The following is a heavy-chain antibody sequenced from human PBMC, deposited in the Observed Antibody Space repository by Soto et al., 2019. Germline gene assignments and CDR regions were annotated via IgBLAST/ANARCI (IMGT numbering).Heavy chain of an antibody. J-gene: IGHJ5*01. Sequence: LSLTCSVSGDSISTVDYFWAWIRQPPGQALEYIGYIYKSTTTYYNPSFESRVAISLDTSKSQFSLTVTPVTAADTAVYFCARGRYCLTGRCFPNWFDSWGQGTLVTVSS. CDR2: IYKSTTT. D-gene: IGHD2-15*01. V-gene: IGHV4-30-4*01. CDR3: ARGRYCLTGRCFPNWFDS. CDR1: GDSISTVDYF.